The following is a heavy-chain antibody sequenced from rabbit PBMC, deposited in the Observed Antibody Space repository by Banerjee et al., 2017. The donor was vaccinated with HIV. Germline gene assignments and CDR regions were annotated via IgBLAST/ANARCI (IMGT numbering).Heavy chain of an antibody. CDR2: IYGGDIHST. J-gene: IGHJ4*01. V-gene: IGHV1S40*01. CDR1: GFSFSSDYY. Sequence: QSLEESGGDLVKPGASLTLTCTASGFSFSSDYYICWVRQAPGKGLEWIACIYGGDIHSTAYASWAKGRFTISKTSSTTVTLQMTRLTVADTATYFCGRGSATMTMVITGYFLSLWGPGTLVTVS. CDR3: GRGSATMTMVITGYFLSL. D-gene: IGHD2-1*01.